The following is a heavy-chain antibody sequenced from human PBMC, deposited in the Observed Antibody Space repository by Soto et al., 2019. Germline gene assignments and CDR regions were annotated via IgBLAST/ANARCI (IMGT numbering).Heavy chain of an antibody. V-gene: IGHV3-7*03. CDR2: IKQDGSEK. CDR3: ASSGPYNTLGDYYYAIEV. CDR1: GFTFSSYW. D-gene: IGHD1-20*01. J-gene: IGHJ6*02. Sequence: PGGSLRLSCAASGFTFSSYWMRCVRQAPGKGLEWVDNIKQDGSEKYYVDSVKGRFTISRDNAKNSLCLQMNSLRAEDTAVYYCASSGPYNTLGDYYYAIEVLGQGTTVTGSS.